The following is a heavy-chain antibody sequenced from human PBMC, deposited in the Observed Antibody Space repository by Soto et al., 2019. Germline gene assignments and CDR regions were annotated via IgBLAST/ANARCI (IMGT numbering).Heavy chain of an antibody. CDR1: GGSISSGGYY. Sequence: QVQLQESGPGLVKPSQTLSLTCTVSGGSISSGGYYWSWIRQHPGKGLEWIGYIYYSGSTYYNPSLQSRVTISVDTSKNQFSLKLSSVTAADTAVYYCARDGAYCGGDCDSLDLWGRGTLVTVSS. CDR3: ARDGAYCGGDCDSLDL. D-gene: IGHD2-21*02. V-gene: IGHV4-31*03. CDR2: IYYSGST. J-gene: IGHJ2*01.